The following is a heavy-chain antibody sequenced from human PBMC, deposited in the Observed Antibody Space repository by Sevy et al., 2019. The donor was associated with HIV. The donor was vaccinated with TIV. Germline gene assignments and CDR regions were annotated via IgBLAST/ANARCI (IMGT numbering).Heavy chain of an antibody. CDR3: ARAVVYCSGGSCSYYFDY. J-gene: IGHJ4*02. Sequence: ASMKVSCKASGYTFTSYDINWVRQATGQGLEWMGWMNPNSGNTGYAQKFQGRVTITRNTSISTAYMELSSLRSEDTAVYYCARAVVYCSGGSCSYYFDYWGQGTLVTVSS. D-gene: IGHD2-15*01. CDR1: GYTFTSYD. V-gene: IGHV1-8*03. CDR2: MNPNSGNT.